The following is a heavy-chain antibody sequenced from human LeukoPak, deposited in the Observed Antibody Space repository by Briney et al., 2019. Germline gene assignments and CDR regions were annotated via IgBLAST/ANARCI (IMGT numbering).Heavy chain of an antibody. Sequence: GGSLRLSCAASGSTFSVSAIHWARQSSGKGLEWVGHIDKKDNFYATTSAASVTGRFTISRDDSKNTAYLQMNSLKTEDTALYYCTRDSGTYNWLDPWGQGTLVTVSS. D-gene: IGHD1-26*01. CDR3: TRDSGTYNWLDP. J-gene: IGHJ5*02. V-gene: IGHV3-73*01. CDR2: IDKKDNFYAT. CDR1: GSTFSVSA.